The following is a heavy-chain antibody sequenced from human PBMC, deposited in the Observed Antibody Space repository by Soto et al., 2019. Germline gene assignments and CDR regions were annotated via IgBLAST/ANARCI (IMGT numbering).Heavy chain of an antibody. J-gene: IGHJ4*02. V-gene: IGHV4-59*08. CDR3: ARLGGYYQALDS. D-gene: IGHD3-22*01. Sequence: QVQLQESGPGLVKPSETLSLSCTVSDGSISPYYWSWIRQPPGKGLEWIGYIYYAGTTTYNPSLKSRVSISVDTSKNKVSLKLTSVTAADTAVYYCARLGGYYQALDSWGQGTVVTVSS. CDR1: DGSISPYY. CDR2: IYYAGTT.